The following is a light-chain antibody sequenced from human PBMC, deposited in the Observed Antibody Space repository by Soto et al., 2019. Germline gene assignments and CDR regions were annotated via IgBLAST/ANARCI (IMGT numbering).Light chain of an antibody. CDR3: QQYYSPPIT. V-gene: IGKV4-1*01. J-gene: IGKJ5*01. CDR2: WAS. CDR1: QSVLYSSNNKNY. Sequence: DIVMTQSPDSLAVSLGERATINCKSSQSVLYSSNNKNYLAWYQQKPGQPPKLLIYWASTRESGVPDRFSGSGSGTEFTLTISSLQAEDVAVYYCQQYYSPPITFGQGTRLEIK.